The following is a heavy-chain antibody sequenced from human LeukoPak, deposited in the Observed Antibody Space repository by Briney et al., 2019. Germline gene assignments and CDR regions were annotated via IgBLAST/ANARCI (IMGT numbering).Heavy chain of an antibody. V-gene: IGHV4-59*08. D-gene: IGHD5-18*01. Sequence: SETLSLTCAVSGGSISSYYWSWIRQPPGKGLEWIAYIYYNGNTNYNPSFKSRVTISVDTPKNQFSLKLSSVAAADTAIYYCARQPSATAAFDIWGQGTMVTVSS. CDR1: GGSISSYY. CDR2: IYYNGNT. J-gene: IGHJ3*02. CDR3: ARQPSATAAFDI.